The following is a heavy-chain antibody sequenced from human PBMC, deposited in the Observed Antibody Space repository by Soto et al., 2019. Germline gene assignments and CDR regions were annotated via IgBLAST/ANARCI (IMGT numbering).Heavy chain of an antibody. CDR3: ARAPNSYGDYGSYDY. CDR2: ISAYNGNT. J-gene: IGHJ4*02. CDR1: GYTFTSYG. Sequence: ASVKVSCKASGYTFTSYGISWVRQAPGQGLEWMGWISAYNGNTNYAQKLQGRVTMTTDTSTSTAYMELRSLRSDDTAVYYCARAPNSYGDYGSYDYWGQGTLVTVSS. D-gene: IGHD4-17*01. V-gene: IGHV1-18*01.